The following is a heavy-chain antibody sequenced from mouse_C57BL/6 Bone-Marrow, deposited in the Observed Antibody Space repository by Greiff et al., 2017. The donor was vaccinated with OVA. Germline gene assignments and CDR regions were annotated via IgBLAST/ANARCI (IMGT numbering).Heavy chain of an antibody. CDR2: IDPSDSYT. CDR3: ARWATVVASSKAMDY. D-gene: IGHD1-1*01. J-gene: IGHJ4*01. V-gene: IGHV1-50*01. CDR1: GYTFTSYW. Sequence: QVHVKQPGAELVKPGASVKLSCKASGYTFTSYWMQWVKQRPGQGLEWIGEIDPSDSYTNYNQKFKGKATLTVDTSSSTAYMQLSSLTSEDSAVYYCARWATVVASSKAMDYWGQGTSVTVSS.